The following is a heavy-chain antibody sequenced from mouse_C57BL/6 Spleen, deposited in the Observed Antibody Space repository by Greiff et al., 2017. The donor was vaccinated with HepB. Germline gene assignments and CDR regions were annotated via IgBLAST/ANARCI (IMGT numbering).Heavy chain of an antibody. V-gene: IGHV1-22*01. Sequence: EVQLQQSGPELVKPGASVKMSCKASGYTFTDYNMHWVKQSHGESLEWIGYINPNNGGTSYNQKFKGKATLTVNKSSSTAYMELRSLTSEDSAVYYCARDPDGYWYFDVWGTGTTVTVSS. CDR3: ARDPDGYWYFDV. J-gene: IGHJ1*03. D-gene: IGHD2-3*01. CDR1: GYTFTDYN. CDR2: INPNNGGT.